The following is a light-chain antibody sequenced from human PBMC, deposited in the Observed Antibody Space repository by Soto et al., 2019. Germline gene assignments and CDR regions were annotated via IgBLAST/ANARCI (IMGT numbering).Light chain of an antibody. CDR2: GAS. J-gene: IGKJ1*01. CDR3: QQRSNWLWT. Sequence: EIGMTQSPATLSVSPGERATLSCRASQSVSSNLAWYQQKPGQAPRLLIYGASTRATGIPARFSGSGSGTDFTLTISSLEPEDFAVYYCQQRSNWLWTFGQGTKVDIK. CDR1: QSVSSN. V-gene: IGKV3-15*01.